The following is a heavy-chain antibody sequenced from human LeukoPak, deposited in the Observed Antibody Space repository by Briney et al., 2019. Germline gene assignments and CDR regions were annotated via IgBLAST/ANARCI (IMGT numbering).Heavy chain of an antibody. Sequence: GGSLRLSCAASGFTFSDHYMDWVRQAPGKGLEWVGRTRNKANSYTTEYAASVKGRFTISRDDSKNSLYLQMNSLKTEDTAVYYCARVPPYCGGDCYADYWGQGTLVTVSS. J-gene: IGHJ4*02. CDR3: ARVPPYCGGDCYADY. CDR1: GFTFSDHY. D-gene: IGHD2-21*02. CDR2: TRNKANSYTT. V-gene: IGHV3-72*01.